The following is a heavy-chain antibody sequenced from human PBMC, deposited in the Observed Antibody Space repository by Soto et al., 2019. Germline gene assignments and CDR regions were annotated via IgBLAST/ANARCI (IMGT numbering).Heavy chain of an antibody. CDR3: AHRRSTYNYDSPFDP. V-gene: IGHV2-5*02. J-gene: IGHJ5*02. D-gene: IGHD3-22*01. CDR2: IYWDDDK. Sequence: ESGPTLVNPTQTLTLTCTFSGFSLSTSGVGVGWIRQPPGKALEWLALIYWDDDKRYSPSPHSRLTITKDTSKNQVVLTITNMDPVDTATYYCAHRRSTYNYDSPFDPWGQETRVTVSS. CDR1: GFSLSTSGVG.